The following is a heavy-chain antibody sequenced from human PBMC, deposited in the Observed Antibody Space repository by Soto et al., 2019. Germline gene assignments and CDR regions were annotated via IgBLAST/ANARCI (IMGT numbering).Heavy chain of an antibody. Sequence: QITLKESGPTLVKPTQTLTLTWTFSGVSLSTSGVGVGWIRQPPGKALEWLALIYWDDDKRYSSSLNSRLTITKDTSKNQVVLTMTNMDPVDTATYYCAHSRPPRLLDYWGQGTLVTVSS. CDR2: IYWDDDK. CDR3: AHSRPPRLLDY. CDR1: GVSLSTSGVG. J-gene: IGHJ4*02. V-gene: IGHV2-5*02.